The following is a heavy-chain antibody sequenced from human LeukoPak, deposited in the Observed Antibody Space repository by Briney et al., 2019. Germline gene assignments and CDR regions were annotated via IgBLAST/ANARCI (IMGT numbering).Heavy chain of an antibody. J-gene: IGHJ6*03. CDR3: ARASGNQYYYYYYYMDV. CDR1: GYTFTSYD. D-gene: IGHD4-23*01. CDR2: MNPNSGNT. V-gene: IGHV1-8*03. Sequence: GASVKVSCKASGYTFTSYDINWVRQATGQGLEWMGWMNPNSGNTGYAQKFQGRVTITRNTSISTAYMELSSLRSEDTAVYYCARASGNQYYYYYYYMDVWGKGTTVTVSS.